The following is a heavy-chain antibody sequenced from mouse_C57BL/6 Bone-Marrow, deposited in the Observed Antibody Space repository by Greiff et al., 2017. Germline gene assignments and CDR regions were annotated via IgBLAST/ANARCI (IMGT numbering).Heavy chain of an antibody. CDR2: IYPRSGNT. CDR1: GYTFTSYG. Sequence: VQLQQSGAELARPGASVKLSCKASGYTFTSYGISWVKQRTGQGLEWIGEIYPRSGNTYYNEKFKGKATLTADKSSSTAYMELRSLTSEDSAVYVCAREGAYYSNYLAWFAYWGQGTLVTVSA. J-gene: IGHJ3*01. CDR3: AREGAYYSNYLAWFAY. V-gene: IGHV1-81*01. D-gene: IGHD2-5*01.